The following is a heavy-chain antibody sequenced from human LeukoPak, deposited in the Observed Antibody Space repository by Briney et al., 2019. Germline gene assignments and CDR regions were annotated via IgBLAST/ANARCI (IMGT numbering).Heavy chain of an antibody. CDR1: GGSISSYY. V-gene: IGHV4-4*09. J-gene: IGHJ5*02. CDR3: ARALFDYSSSWYWFDP. Sequence: KPSETLSLTCTVSGGSISSYYWSWIRQPPGKGLEWIGYIYTSGSTNYNPSLKSRVTISVDTSKNQFSLKLSSVTAADTAVYYCARALFDYSSSWYWFDPWGQGTLVTVSS. CDR2: IYTSGST. D-gene: IGHD6-13*01.